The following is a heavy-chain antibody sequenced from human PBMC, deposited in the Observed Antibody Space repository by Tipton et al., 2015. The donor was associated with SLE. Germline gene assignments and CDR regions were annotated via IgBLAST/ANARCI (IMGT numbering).Heavy chain of an antibody. D-gene: IGHD3-22*01. CDR3: ARDYEYYDSSGYYNYLDY. V-gene: IGHV4-61*10. Sequence: LRLSCTVSGGSISSGSYYWSWIRQPAGKGLEWIGHIYYSGSTNYNPSLKSRVTISVDTSKNQFSLKLSSVTAADTAVYYCARDYEYYDSSGYYNYLDYWGQGTLVTVSS. CDR2: IYYSGST. CDR1: GGSISSGSYY. J-gene: IGHJ4*02.